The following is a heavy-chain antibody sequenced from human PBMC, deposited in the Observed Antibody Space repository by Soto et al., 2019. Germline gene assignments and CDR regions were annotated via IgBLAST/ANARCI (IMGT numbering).Heavy chain of an antibody. D-gene: IGHD2-2*01. CDR3: ARVAYCSSTSCYPNRYYYYGMDV. CDR2: IYYSGRT. J-gene: IGHJ6*02. CDR1: GGSISSYY. V-gene: IGHV4-59*12. Sequence: PSETLSLTCTVSGGSISSYYWSWIRQPPGKGLEWIGYIYYSGRTNYNPSLKSRVNKSEDTSKNQFSLKLSSVTAADTSVYYCARVAYCSSTSCYPNRYYYYGMDVWGQGTTVTVSS.